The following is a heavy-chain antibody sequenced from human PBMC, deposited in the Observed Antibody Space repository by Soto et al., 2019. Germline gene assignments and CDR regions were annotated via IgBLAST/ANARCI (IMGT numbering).Heavy chain of an antibody. Sequence: AWSLTLSCAASGFTFSSYAMSWVRQAPGKGLEWVSAISGSGGSTYSAGSVKGRFTISRDTSKNTLYLQMNSLRAEDTGVYYCAKVARITMRVVVKCHSYYFDYWGQGTLVTVSS. J-gene: IGHJ4*02. CDR1: GFTFSSYA. V-gene: IGHV3-23*01. CDR2: ISGSGGST. CDR3: AKVARITMRVVVKCHSYYFDY. D-gene: IGHD3-22*01.